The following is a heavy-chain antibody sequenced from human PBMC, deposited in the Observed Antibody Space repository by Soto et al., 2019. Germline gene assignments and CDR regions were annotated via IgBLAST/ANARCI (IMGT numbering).Heavy chain of an antibody. J-gene: IGHJ4*02. V-gene: IGHV3-23*01. Sequence: PGGSLRLSCAASGFTFSSYAMSWVRQAPGKGLEWVSAISGSGGSTYYADSVKGRFTISRDNSKNTLYLQMNSLRAEDTAVYYCAKAGIQLWFITPLFFDYWGQGTLVTVSS. CDR2: ISGSGGST. D-gene: IGHD5-18*01. CDR3: AKAGIQLWFITPLFFDY. CDR1: GFTFSSYA.